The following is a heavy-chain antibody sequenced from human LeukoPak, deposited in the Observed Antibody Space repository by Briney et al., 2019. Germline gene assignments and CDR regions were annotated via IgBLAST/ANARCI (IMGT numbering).Heavy chain of an antibody. V-gene: IGHV1-8*02. CDR1: GYTFTSYD. Sequence: ASVKVSCKASGYTFTSYDINWVRQATGQGLEWMGWMNPNSGNTGYAQKFQGRVTITRNTSISTAYMELSSLRSEDTAVYYCARLSHGSGSYLYYYYYMDVWGKGTTVTVSS. J-gene: IGHJ6*03. D-gene: IGHD3-10*01. CDR2: MNPNSGNT. CDR3: ARLSHGSGSYLYYYYYMDV.